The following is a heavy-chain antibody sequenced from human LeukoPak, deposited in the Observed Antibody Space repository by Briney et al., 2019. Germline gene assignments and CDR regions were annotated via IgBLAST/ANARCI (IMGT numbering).Heavy chain of an antibody. V-gene: IGHV4-61*02. Sequence: SETLSLTCTVSGASLTSDYYYWSWIRQPAGKGLEWIGRVYSSGNTDYNPSLQSRVTISIDTSKNQFSLKLNSVTAADTAVYYCATVRSAAMFYYYYMDVWGKGTTVTVSS. D-gene: IGHD2-2*01. J-gene: IGHJ6*03. CDR2: VYSSGNT. CDR3: ATVRSAAMFYYYYMDV. CDR1: GASLTSDYYY.